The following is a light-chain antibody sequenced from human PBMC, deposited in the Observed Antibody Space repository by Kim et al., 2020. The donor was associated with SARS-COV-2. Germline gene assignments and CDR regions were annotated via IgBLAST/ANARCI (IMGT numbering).Light chain of an antibody. CDR1: QLGDKY. V-gene: IGLV3-1*01. Sequence: SYELTQPPSVSVSPGQTASITCSGDQLGDKYVCWYQQRPGQSHVLVIYQDKNRPSGIPERFSGSNSGNTATLTISGTQAMDEADYYCQAWDTTVVFGGGTQLTVL. CDR2: QDK. J-gene: IGLJ2*01. CDR3: QAWDTTVV.